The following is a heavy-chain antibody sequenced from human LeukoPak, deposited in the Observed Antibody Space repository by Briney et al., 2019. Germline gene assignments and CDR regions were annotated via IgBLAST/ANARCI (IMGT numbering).Heavy chain of an antibody. J-gene: IGHJ4*02. CDR2: IYYSGST. Sequence: SETLSLTCTVSGGSISSSSYYWGWIRQPPGKGLEWIGSIYYSGSTYYNPSLKSRVTISVDTSKNQFSLKLSSVTAADTAVYYCARRYHAGYSSSQYYFDYSGQGTLVTVSS. CDR3: ARRYHAGYSSSQYYFDY. CDR1: GGSISSSSYY. V-gene: IGHV4-39*01. D-gene: IGHD6-13*01.